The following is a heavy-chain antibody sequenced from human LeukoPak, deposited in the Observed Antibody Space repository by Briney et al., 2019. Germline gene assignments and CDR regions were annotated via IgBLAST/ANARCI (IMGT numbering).Heavy chain of an antibody. Sequence: ASVKVSCKASGYTFTGYYMHWVRQAPGQGLEWMGWINPNSGGTNYAQTFQGRVTMTRDTSISTAYMELSRLRSDDRAVYYCARDGVTPNYWGQGTLVTVSS. D-gene: IGHD4-23*01. CDR2: INPNSGGT. CDR1: GYTFTGYY. CDR3: ARDGVTPNY. J-gene: IGHJ4*02. V-gene: IGHV1-2*02.